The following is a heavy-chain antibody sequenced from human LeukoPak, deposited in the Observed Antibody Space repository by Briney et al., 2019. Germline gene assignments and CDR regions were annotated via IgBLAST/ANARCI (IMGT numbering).Heavy chain of an antibody. D-gene: IGHD2-21*02. CDR1: GFTFSTYW. J-gene: IGHJ3*02. V-gene: IGHV3-74*01. Sequence: PGGSLRLSCAASGFTFSTYWMHWVRQAPGKGLVWVSRINSDGSSTSYADSVKGRFTISRDNSRNTLYLQMDSLRAEDMAVYYCAKAGTAYCGGDCGYDAFDIWGQGAMVTVSS. CDR2: INSDGSST. CDR3: AKAGTAYCGGDCGYDAFDI.